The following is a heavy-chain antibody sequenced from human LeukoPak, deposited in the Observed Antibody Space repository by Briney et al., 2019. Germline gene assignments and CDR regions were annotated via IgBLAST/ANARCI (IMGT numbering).Heavy chain of an antibody. CDR1: GFTFSSYG. CDR2: ISSSSSYI. CDR3: ARDRVRGTNWFDP. Sequence: GGSLRLSWAASGFTFSSYGMNWVRQAPGKGLEWVSSISSSSSYIYYADSVKGRFTISRDNAKNSLYLQMNSLRAEDTAVYYCARDRVRGTNWFDPWGQGTLVTVSS. D-gene: IGHD3-10*01. J-gene: IGHJ5*02. V-gene: IGHV3-21*01.